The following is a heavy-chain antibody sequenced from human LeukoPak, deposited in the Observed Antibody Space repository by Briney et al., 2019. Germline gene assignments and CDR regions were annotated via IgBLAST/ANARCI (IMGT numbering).Heavy chain of an antibody. V-gene: IGHV3-33*01. CDR1: GLTFSSYG. Sequence: GGSLRLSCAASGLTFSSYGMHWVRQAPGKGLEWVAVIWYDGSNKYYADSVKGRFTISRDNSKNTLYLQMNSLRAEDTAVYYCARDRMGATLDYWGQGTLVTVSS. CDR3: ARDRMGATLDY. J-gene: IGHJ4*02. D-gene: IGHD1-26*01. CDR2: IWYDGSNK.